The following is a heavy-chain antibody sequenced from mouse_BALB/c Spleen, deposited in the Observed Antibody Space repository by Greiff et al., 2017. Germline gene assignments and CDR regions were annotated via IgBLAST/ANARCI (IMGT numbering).Heavy chain of an antibody. Sequence: QVQLQQSGAELAKPGASVKMSCKASGYTFTRYWMHWVKQRPGQGLEWIGYINPSTGYTEYNQKFKDKATLTADKSSSTAYMQLSSLTSEDSAVYYCARYWDVYWGQGTTLTVSS. CDR1: GYTFTRYW. J-gene: IGHJ2*01. CDR2: INPSTGYT. D-gene: IGHD4-1*01. V-gene: IGHV1-7*01. CDR3: ARYWDVY.